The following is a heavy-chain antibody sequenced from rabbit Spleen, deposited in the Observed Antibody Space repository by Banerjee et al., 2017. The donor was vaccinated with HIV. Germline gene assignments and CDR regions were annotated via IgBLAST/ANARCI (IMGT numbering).Heavy chain of an antibody. Sequence: QQQLVESGGGLVKPGASLTLTCKASGVSFNDKDVMCWVRQAPGKGLEWIACINIVTGKSVYASWAKGRFTITRSTSLNTVTLQMTSLTAADRATYFCVRDQAGDADFGPYHLNLWGQGTLVTVS. J-gene: IGHJ4*01. CDR1: GVSFNDKD. CDR2: INIVTGKS. V-gene: IGHV1S47*01. CDR3: VRDQAGDADFGPYHLNL. D-gene: IGHD6-1*01.